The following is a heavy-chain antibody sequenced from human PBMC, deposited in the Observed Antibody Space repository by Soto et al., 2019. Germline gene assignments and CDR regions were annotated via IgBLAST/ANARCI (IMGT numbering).Heavy chain of an antibody. CDR1: GFSLTTSGVG. V-gene: IGHV2-5*02. CDR2: IYWDDDK. D-gene: IGHD3-3*01. J-gene: IGHJ4*02. Sequence: QITLNESGPTQVKPRQTLTLTCTFSGFSLTTSGVGVGWIRQSPGKAPEWLALIYWDDDKRYSPSLKSRLTITKYSSKNPVVLTMADFDPADTTTYYCAHRVLRTVFGLVTTTAIYFDFWGQGTPVAVSS. CDR3: AHRVLRTVFGLVTTTAIYFDF.